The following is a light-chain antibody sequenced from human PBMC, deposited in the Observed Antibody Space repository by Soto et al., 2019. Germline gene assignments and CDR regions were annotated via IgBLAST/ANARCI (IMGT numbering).Light chain of an antibody. CDR1: QSVSSW. Sequence: DIQMTQSPSTLSASVGDRVTITCRASQSVSSWLAWYQQKPGRAPKLLIYDVSSLESGVPSRFSGSGSGTEFTLTISRLQPDDVANYYCQQYNSYSSFGQGTKLEIK. V-gene: IGKV1-5*01. CDR3: QQYNSYSS. J-gene: IGKJ2*01. CDR2: DVS.